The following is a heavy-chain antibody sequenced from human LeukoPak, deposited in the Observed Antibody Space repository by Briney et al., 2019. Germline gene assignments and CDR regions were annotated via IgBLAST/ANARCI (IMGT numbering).Heavy chain of an antibody. J-gene: IGHJ4*02. V-gene: IGHV3-15*01. CDR3: TTGNVVVPAAIPYFDY. CDR2: IKSKTDGGTT. D-gene: IGHD2-2*01. CDR1: GFTFSNAW. Sequence: GGSLRLSCAASGFTFSNAWMSWVRQAPGKGLEWGGRIKSKTDGGTTDYAAPVKGRFTISRNDSKNTLYLQMNSLKTEDTAVYYCTTGNVVVPAAIPYFDYWGQGTLVTVSS.